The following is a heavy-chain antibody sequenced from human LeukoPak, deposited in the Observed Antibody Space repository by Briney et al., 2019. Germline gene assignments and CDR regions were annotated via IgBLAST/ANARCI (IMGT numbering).Heavy chain of an antibody. Sequence: PGGSLRLSCRGSGFTFSDYGIHWVRQVPGKGLEWVAVISFDGKIETYADSVKGRFTISKDFSTNTLYLDMNTVRPDDTAVYYCALYGAYFAFWGHGTLVTVSS. CDR1: GFTFSDYG. CDR3: ALYGAYFAF. D-gene: IGHD4-17*01. J-gene: IGHJ4*01. V-gene: IGHV3-30*03. CDR2: ISFDGKIE.